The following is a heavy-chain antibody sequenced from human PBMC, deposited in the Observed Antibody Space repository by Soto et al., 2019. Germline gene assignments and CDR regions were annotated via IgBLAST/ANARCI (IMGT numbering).Heavy chain of an antibody. CDR1: GDSISSYS. J-gene: IGHJ4*02. D-gene: IGHD5-12*01. V-gene: IGHV4-59*01. CDR2: IHYNGNT. Sequence: SETLSLTCTVSGDSISSYSWSWIRQPPGKGLKWIGNIHYNGNTKYNPSLKSRVTMSVDTSKNQFSLKLISVTAADTAVYYCAREGNLGRWLQPLDYWGQGTLVTVSS. CDR3: AREGNLGRWLQPLDY.